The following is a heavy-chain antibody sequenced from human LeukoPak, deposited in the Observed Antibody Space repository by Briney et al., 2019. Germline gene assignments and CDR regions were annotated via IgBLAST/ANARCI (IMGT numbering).Heavy chain of an antibody. CDR2: ISHSGST. J-gene: IGHJ4*02. Sequence: PSETLSLTCAVYGGSFSGYYWSWIRQPPGKGLEWIGEISHSGSTNYNPSLKSRVTISVDTSKNQFSLKLSSVTAADTAVHYCARRRTGYSSSWPFDYWGQGTLVTVSS. CDR1: GGSFSGYY. V-gene: IGHV4-34*01. D-gene: IGHD6-13*01. CDR3: ARRRTGYSSSWPFDY.